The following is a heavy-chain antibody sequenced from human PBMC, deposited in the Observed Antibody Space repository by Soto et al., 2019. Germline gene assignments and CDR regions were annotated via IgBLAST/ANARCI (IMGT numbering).Heavy chain of an antibody. Sequence: EVQLVESGGGLVQPGGSLRLSCAASGFTFSQHWMSWVRQAPGKGLEWVANIKEDGSDKYYVDSVKGRFTISRDNAKNSLYLQLSSLRGEDTAVYWCVSDGGQLEDYFDDWGQGTMVTVSS. CDR1: GFTFSQHW. CDR3: VSDGGQLEDYFDD. CDR2: IKEDGSDK. J-gene: IGHJ4*02. V-gene: IGHV3-7*01. D-gene: IGHD6-6*01.